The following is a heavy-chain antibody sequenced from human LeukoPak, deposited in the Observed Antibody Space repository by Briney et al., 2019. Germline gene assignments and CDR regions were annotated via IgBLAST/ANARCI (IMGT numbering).Heavy chain of an antibody. CDR1: GFTFSTYG. D-gene: IGHD5-18*01. V-gene: IGHV3-30*02. J-gene: IGHJ3*02. CDR3: AKVSSGYSYGYDAFDI. CDR2: IRYDGSNK. Sequence: GGSLRLSCAASGFTFSTYGMHWVRQAPGKGLEWVAFIRYDGSNKYYADSVKGRFTISRDNSKNTLYLQMNNLRAEDTAVYYCAKVSSGYSYGYDAFDIWGQGTMVTVSS.